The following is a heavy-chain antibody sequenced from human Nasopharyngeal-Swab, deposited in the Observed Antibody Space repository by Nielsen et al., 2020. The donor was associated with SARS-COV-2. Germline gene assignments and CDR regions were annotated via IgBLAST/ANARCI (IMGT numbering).Heavy chain of an antibody. J-gene: IGHJ6*02. Sequence: ETLSLTCAASGFTFSSYWMSWVRQAPGKGLEWVANIKQDGSEKYYVDSVKGRFTISRDNAKNSLYLQMNSLRAEDTAVYYCARDYGDYGNYYYGMDVWGQGTTVTVSS. D-gene: IGHD4-17*01. V-gene: IGHV3-7*01. CDR1: GFTFSSYW. CDR3: ARDYGDYGNYYYGMDV. CDR2: IKQDGSEK.